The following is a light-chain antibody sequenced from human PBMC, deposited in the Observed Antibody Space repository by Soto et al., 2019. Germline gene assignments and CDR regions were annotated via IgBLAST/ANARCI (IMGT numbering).Light chain of an antibody. Sequence: AIQMTQSPSSLSASVGDRVTINCRASQGIRNDLGWYQQKPWKAPKLLIYAASTLQSGAPSRFSGSGSGPDFTLTISSLQSEDFATYYWLQDHNYPLTFGQGTKVEI. CDR2: AAS. CDR1: QGIRND. J-gene: IGKJ1*01. V-gene: IGKV1-6*01. CDR3: LQDHNYPLT.